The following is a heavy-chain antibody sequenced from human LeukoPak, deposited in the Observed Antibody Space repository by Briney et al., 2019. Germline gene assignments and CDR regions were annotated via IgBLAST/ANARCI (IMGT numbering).Heavy chain of an antibody. CDR1: GGSISSGGYS. Sequence: SQTLSLTCAVSGGSISSGGYSWSWLRQPPGKGLEWIGYIYHSGSTYYNPSLKSRVTISVDRSKNQFSLKLSSVTAADTAVYYCAREANRITIFGVAYPGAFDIWGQGTMVTVSS. CDR3: AREANRITIFGVAYPGAFDI. J-gene: IGHJ3*02. D-gene: IGHD3-3*01. V-gene: IGHV4-30-2*01. CDR2: IYHSGST.